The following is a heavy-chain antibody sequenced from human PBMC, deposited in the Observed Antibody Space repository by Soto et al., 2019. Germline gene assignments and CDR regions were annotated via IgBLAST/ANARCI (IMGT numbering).Heavy chain of an antibody. CDR1: GFTFSSYA. V-gene: IGHV3-23*01. CDR2: ISGSGGST. Sequence: GGSLRLSCAASGFTFSSYAMSWVRQAPGKGLEWVSAISGSGGSTYYADSVKDRFTISRDNSKNTLYLQMNSLRAEDTAVYYCAKSDYDILTGYRAWGQGTLVTVSS. CDR3: AKSDYDILTGYRA. J-gene: IGHJ5*02. D-gene: IGHD3-9*01.